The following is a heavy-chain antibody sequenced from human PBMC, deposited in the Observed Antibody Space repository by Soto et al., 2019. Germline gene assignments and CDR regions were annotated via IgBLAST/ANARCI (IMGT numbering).Heavy chain of an antibody. CDR1: GVTFSSET. CDR2: IIPLFGTA. V-gene: IGHV1-69*13. Sequence: SVKVSCKASGVTFSSETLGWVRQAPGQGLEWVGGIIPLFGTASYAQKFQGRVTVTADESTSTVYMELSSLRSDDTAVYFCATELGENPASPFDAWGQGTLVTVSS. J-gene: IGHJ4*02. D-gene: IGHD3-10*01. CDR3: ATELGENPASPFDA.